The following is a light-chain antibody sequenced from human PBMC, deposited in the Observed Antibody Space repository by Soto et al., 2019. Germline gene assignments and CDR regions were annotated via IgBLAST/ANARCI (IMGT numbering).Light chain of an antibody. CDR2: STN. CDR1: SGSVSTSYY. V-gene: IGLV8-61*01. CDR3: VLYIGSGIVV. Sequence: QTVVTQEPSFSVSPGGTVTLTCGLSSGSVSTSYYPSWYQQTPGQAPRTLIYSTNTRSSGVPDRFSGSILGNKAALTITGAQADDASDYYCVLYIGSGIVVFGGETKLTVL. J-gene: IGLJ2*01.